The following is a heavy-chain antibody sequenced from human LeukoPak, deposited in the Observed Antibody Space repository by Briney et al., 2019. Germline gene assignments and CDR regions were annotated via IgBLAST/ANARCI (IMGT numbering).Heavy chain of an antibody. Sequence: SETLSLTCTVSGGSISSYYWSWIRQPPGKGLEWIGYIYYSGSTNCNPSLKSRVTILVDKSKNQFSLRLSSVTAADTAVYYCARGKESSSSWANWFDPWGQGTLVTVSS. V-gene: IGHV4-59*12. D-gene: IGHD6-13*01. CDR2: IYYSGST. J-gene: IGHJ5*02. CDR3: ARGKESSSSWANWFDP. CDR1: GGSISSYY.